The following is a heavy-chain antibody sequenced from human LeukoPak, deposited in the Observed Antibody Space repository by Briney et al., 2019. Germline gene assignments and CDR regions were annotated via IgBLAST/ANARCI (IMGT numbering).Heavy chain of an antibody. J-gene: IGHJ6*03. Sequence: GETLRLSCVASGFTFRHYDMSWVRQAPGKGLEWVSSINTSGGSTYYADSLQGRFTISRDNSKNSLYLQMNSLRAEDTAIYYCARDPYSGSYGDSYYYYMDVWGKGTTVTISS. CDR3: ARDPYSGSYGDSYYYYMDV. CDR1: GFTFRHYD. CDR2: INTSGGST. V-gene: IGHV3-23*01. D-gene: IGHD1-26*01.